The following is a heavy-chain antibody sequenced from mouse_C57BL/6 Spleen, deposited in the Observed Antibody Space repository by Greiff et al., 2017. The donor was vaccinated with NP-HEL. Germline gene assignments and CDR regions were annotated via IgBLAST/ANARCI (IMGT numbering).Heavy chain of an antibody. CDR2: IYPGDGDT. J-gene: IGHJ1*03. Sequence: VQLQQSGPELVKPGASVKISCKASGYAFSSSWMNWVKQRPGKGLEWIGRIYPGDGDTNYNGKFKGKATLTADKSYSTAYMQLSSLTSEDSAVYFCARAGVIVTTRYFDVWGTGTTVTVSS. CDR3: ARAGVIVTTRYFDV. V-gene: IGHV1-82*01. CDR1: GYAFSSSW. D-gene: IGHD2-5*01.